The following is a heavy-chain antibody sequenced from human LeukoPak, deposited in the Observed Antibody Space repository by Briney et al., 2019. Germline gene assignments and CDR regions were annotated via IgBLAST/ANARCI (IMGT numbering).Heavy chain of an antibody. V-gene: IGHV3-7*01. Sequence: GGSLRLSCVASGFTISNSWMTWVRQAPGKGLEWVANIDQGGSQKYSVDYVKGRFTISRDNARNSVFLQMNSLRAEDTAVYYCARDRDGSSDYWGQGTLVTVSS. J-gene: IGHJ4*02. D-gene: IGHD6-13*01. CDR3: ARDRDGSSDY. CDR2: IDQGGSQK. CDR1: GFTISNSW.